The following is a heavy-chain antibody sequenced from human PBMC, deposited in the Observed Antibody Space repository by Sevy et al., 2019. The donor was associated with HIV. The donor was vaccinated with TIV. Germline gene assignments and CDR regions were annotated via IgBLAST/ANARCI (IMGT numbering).Heavy chain of an antibody. D-gene: IGHD5-18*01. V-gene: IGHV3-48*01. Sequence: GGSPRLSCAASEFSFSSYSMNWVRQAPGQGLEWVSYISSSSSTMYYADSVKGRFTISRDNAKNSLYLQMNTLRAEDTAVYYCARTKSNTAMVSSDYWGQGTLVTVSS. CDR3: ARTKSNTAMVSSDY. CDR2: ISSSSSTM. J-gene: IGHJ4*02. CDR1: EFSFSSYS.